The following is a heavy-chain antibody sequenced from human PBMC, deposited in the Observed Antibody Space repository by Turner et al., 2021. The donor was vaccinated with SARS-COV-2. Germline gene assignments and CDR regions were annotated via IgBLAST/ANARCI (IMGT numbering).Heavy chain of an antibody. J-gene: IGHJ6*02. CDR3: AREVVGAIHGMDV. D-gene: IGHD1-26*01. CDR2: ISRSGSTI. V-gene: IGHV3-48*03. Sequence: EVQLVESGGGLVQPGGSLRLSCAAPGFTFSSYEMNWVRQAPGKGLEWVSYISRSGSTIYYADSVKGRFTISRDNAKNSLYLQMNSLRAEDTAVYYCAREVVGAIHGMDVWGQGTTVTVSS. CDR1: GFTFSSYE.